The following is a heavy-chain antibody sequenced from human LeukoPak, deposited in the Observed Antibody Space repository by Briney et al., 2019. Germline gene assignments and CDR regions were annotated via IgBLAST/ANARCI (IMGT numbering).Heavy chain of an antibody. CDR1: GGSISSGDYY. CDR3: ARDTDSGSYHIDY. J-gene: IGHJ4*02. Sequence: SETLSLTCTVSGGSISSGDYYWSWICQPPGKGLEWIGYIYYSGSTYYNPSLKSRVTISVDTSKNQFSLKLSSVTAADTAVYYCARDTDSGSYHIDYWGQGTLVTVSS. V-gene: IGHV4-30-4*01. CDR2: IYYSGST. D-gene: IGHD1-26*01.